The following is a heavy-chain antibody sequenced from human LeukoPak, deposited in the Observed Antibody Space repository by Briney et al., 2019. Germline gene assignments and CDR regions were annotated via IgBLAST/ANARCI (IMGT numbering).Heavy chain of an antibody. V-gene: IGHV1-2*02. Sequence: EASVKVSCTASGYSFTGYYMHWVRHAPGQGLGWMGGINPNSGGTNYAQKFQGRVTMTRDTSISTAYMELSRLRSDDTAVYYCAAGGYSSGRYFDYWGQGTLVTVSS. CDR2: INPNSGGT. D-gene: IGHD6-19*01. CDR1: GYSFTGYY. CDR3: AAGGYSSGRYFDY. J-gene: IGHJ4*02.